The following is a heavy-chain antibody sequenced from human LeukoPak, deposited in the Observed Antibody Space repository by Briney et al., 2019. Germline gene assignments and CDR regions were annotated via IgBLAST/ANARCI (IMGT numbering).Heavy chain of an antibody. Sequence: GASVKVSCKASGYTFTSYSINWVRQAPGQGLEWMAWISGYNGNTNYAQKFHGRVTLTRDTSTSTAYMELRSLRSDDTAVYFCARGMSGYTEDPFDIWGQGTAVTVSS. CDR2: ISGYNGNT. V-gene: IGHV1-18*01. J-gene: IGHJ3*02. CDR3: ARGMSGYTEDPFDI. CDR1: GYTFTSYS. D-gene: IGHD2-2*02.